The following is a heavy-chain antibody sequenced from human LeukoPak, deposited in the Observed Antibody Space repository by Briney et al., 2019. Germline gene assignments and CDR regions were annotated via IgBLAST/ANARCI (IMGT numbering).Heavy chain of an antibody. CDR1: GYTFTSYG. CDR2: ISAYNGNT. J-gene: IGHJ4*02. V-gene: IGHV1-18*01. Sequence: GASVKVSCKASGYTFTSYGISWVRQAPGQGLEWMGWISAYNGNTNYAQKLQGRVTMTTDTSTSTAYMELRSLRSDDTAVYYCARDIQVRGVNTPWYFDYWGQGTLVTVSS. D-gene: IGHD3-10*01. CDR3: ARDIQVRGVNTPWYFDY.